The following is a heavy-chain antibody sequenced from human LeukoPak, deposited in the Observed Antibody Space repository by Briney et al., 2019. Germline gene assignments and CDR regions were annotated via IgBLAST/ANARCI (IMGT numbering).Heavy chain of an antibody. V-gene: IGHV4-34*01. CDR2: INHSGST. Sequence: SETLSLTCAVYGGSFSGYYWSWIRQPPGKGLEWIGEINHSGSTNYNPSLKSRVTISVDTSKNQFSLKLSSVTAADTAVYYCARAGLDFWSGYSPYYFDYWGQGTLVTVSS. CDR1: GGSFSGYY. CDR3: ARAGLDFWSGYSPYYFDY. D-gene: IGHD3-3*01. J-gene: IGHJ4*02.